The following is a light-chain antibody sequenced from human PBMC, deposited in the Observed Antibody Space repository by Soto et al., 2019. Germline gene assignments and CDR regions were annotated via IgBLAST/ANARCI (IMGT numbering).Light chain of an antibody. J-gene: IGLJ3*02. CDR1: TGAVTSSHY. Sequence: QTVVTQEPSLTVSPGGTVTLTGGSSTGAVTSSHYPYWLQQKPGQAPRALIYDTSNKHSWTPARFSGSLLGGKPSLILSGAQPEDEADYYCSLSYSDVRVFGGGTKLTVL. V-gene: IGLV7-46*01. CDR2: DTS. CDR3: SLSYSDVRV.